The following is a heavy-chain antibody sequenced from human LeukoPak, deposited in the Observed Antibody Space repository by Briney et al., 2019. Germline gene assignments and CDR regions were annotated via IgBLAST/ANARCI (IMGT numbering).Heavy chain of an antibody. CDR1: GFTFCSYE. D-gene: IGHD1-26*01. J-gene: IGHJ4*02. Sequence: GGSLRLSXAASGFTFCSYEMNWVRQSPGKGLEWVSYISSSGSTIYYADSVKGRFTISRDNAKNSLYLQMNSLRAEDTAVYYCASLSGSYFDYWGQGTLVTVSS. V-gene: IGHV3-48*03. CDR2: ISSSGSTI. CDR3: ASLSGSYFDY.